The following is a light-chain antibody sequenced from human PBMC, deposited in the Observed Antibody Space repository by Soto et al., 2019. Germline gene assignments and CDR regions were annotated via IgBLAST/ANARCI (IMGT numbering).Light chain of an antibody. Sequence: EIVLTQSPGTLSLSPGERATLSCRASQSVSSNYLAWYQQKPGQAPRLLIYDASNRATGIPARFSGGGSGTDFTLTISSLEPEDFAVYYCQQRNPLTFGGGTKVDIK. CDR2: DAS. J-gene: IGKJ4*01. CDR1: QSVSSNY. CDR3: QQRNPLT. V-gene: IGKV3-11*01.